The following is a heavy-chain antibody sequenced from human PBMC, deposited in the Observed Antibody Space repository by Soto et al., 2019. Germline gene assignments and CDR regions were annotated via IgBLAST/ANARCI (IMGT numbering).Heavy chain of an antibody. J-gene: IGHJ4*02. D-gene: IGHD3-22*01. Sequence: QVQLVQSGAEVKKPGSSVKVSCKASGGTFSSYAISWVRQAPGQGPEWMGGIIPIFGTANYAQKFQGRVTITADDSTSTAYMELSSLRSEDTAVYYCASEWVYDSSKKLDYWGQGTLVTVSS. CDR2: IIPIFGTA. CDR3: ASEWVYDSSKKLDY. V-gene: IGHV1-69*12. CDR1: GGTFSSYA.